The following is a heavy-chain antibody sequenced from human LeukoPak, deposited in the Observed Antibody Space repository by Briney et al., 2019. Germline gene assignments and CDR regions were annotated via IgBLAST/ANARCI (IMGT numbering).Heavy chain of an antibody. J-gene: IGHJ4*02. CDR3: ASSGSYSDFDY. CDR2: IYSSGSA. CDR1: GFTTRNNY. D-gene: IGHD3-22*01. V-gene: IGHV3-53*01. Sequence: GGSLRLSCAASGFTTRNNYMSWVRQAPGKGLEWVSLIYSSGSAYYVDSVKGRFTISRDTSKNMVFLQMNSLRADDTAVYYCASSGSYSDFDYWGQGTLVTVSS.